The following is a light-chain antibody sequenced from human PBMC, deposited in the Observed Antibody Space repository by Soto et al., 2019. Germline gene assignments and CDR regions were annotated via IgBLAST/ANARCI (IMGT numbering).Light chain of an antibody. V-gene: IGLV2-14*03. CDR3: SSYTVSNTRQIV. CDR2: DVS. Sequence: QSVLTQPASVSGSTGQPITISCTGTSSDVGGYNYVSWYQHHPGKAPKLMIYDVSNRPSGVSNRFSGSKSGNTVSLTISGLQPEDEADYYCSSYTVSNTRQIVFGTGSKVTVL. CDR1: SSDVGGYNY. J-gene: IGLJ1*01.